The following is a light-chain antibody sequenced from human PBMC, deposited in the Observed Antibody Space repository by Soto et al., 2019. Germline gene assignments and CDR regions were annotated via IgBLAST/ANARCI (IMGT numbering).Light chain of an antibody. Sequence: QSVLTQPASVSGSPGQSITISCTGTSSDVGSYNFVSWYQQHPGKAPKLIIYEGSKRPSGVSHRFSGSKSGDTASLTISGLQAEDEADYYCCSYAGSSTRWVFGGGTKLTVL. J-gene: IGLJ3*02. V-gene: IGLV2-23*01. CDR2: EGS. CDR3: CSYAGSSTRWV. CDR1: SSDVGSYNF.